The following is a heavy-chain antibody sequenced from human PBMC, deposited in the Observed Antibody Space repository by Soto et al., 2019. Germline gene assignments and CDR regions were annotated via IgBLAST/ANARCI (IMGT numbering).Heavy chain of an antibody. CDR1: GSSIGSAGYY. CDR2: IYHSGST. CDR3: ARGGYYYDSSGYIDY. D-gene: IGHD3-22*01. V-gene: IGHV4-39*07. J-gene: IGHJ4*02. Sequence: PSETLSLTCTLSGSSIGSAGYYWVWIRQPPGKGLEWIGSIYHSGSTNYNPSLKSRVSISVDKSKNQFSLKLSFVTAADTAVYYCARGGYYYDSSGYIDYWGQGTLVTVS.